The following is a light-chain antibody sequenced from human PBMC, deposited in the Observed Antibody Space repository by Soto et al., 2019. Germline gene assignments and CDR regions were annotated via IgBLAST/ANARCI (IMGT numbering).Light chain of an antibody. CDR3: QQSFSTPRT. V-gene: IGKV1-39*01. J-gene: IGKJ1*01. CDR2: ASS. CDR1: QSISTY. Sequence: IQMTQSPSSLSASVGDRVTITCRASQSISTYVNWYQQKPGKAPKLLIYASSSLQIGVPSRFSGSRSGTHFTLTINSLQPEDFASYYCQQSFSTPRTCGPGTRVE.